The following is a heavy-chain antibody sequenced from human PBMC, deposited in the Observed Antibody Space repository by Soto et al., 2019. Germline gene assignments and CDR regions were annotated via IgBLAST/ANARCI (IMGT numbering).Heavy chain of an antibody. V-gene: IGHV3-30*04. CDR1: GFTFSNYA. D-gene: IGHD2-15*01. J-gene: IGHJ6*02. Sequence: PGGSLRLSCAASGFTFSNYAIHWVRQAPGKGLEWVAVISHDGRDKYYVDSVKGRFTISRDNSKNTLYLQMNSLRAEDTAVFYCARDRMPTLGGDYYDMDVWGQGTTVTISS. CDR2: ISHDGRDK. CDR3: ARDRMPTLGGDYYDMDV.